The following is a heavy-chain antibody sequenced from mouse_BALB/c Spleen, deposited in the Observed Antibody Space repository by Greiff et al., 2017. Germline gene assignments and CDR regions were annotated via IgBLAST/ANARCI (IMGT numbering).Heavy chain of an antibody. Sequence: EVKVVESGGGLVQPGGSRKLSCAASGFTFSSFGMHWVRQAPEKGLEWVAYISSGSSTIYYADTVKGRFTISRDNPKNTLFLQMTSLRSEDTAMYYCAREAGTEDYFDYWGQGTTLTVSS. J-gene: IGHJ2*01. CDR3: AREAGTEDYFDY. CDR1: GFTFSSFG. D-gene: IGHD3-3*01. V-gene: IGHV5-17*02. CDR2: ISSGSSTI.